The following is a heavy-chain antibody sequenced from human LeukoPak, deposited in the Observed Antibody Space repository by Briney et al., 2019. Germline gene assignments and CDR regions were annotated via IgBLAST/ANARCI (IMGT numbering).Heavy chain of an antibody. CDR2: IYTGGNT. CDR3: ASPSSGQSFDI. CDR1: GFTVSSNY. J-gene: IGHJ3*02. Sequence: PGGSLRLSCAASGFTVSSNYMNWVRQAPGKGLEWVSVIYTGGNTYYADSVKGRFTISRDNSKNTLYLQMHSLRAEDTAVYYCASPSSGQSFDIWGQETMVTVSS. V-gene: IGHV3-53*01. D-gene: IGHD6-19*01.